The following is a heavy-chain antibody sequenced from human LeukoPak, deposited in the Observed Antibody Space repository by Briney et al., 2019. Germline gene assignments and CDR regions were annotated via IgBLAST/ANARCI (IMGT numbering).Heavy chain of an antibody. V-gene: IGHV4-34*01. D-gene: IGHD3-10*01. CDR3: ARGQGRGYYYGMDV. Sequence: SETLSLTCAVYGGSFSGYYWSWIRQPPGKGLEWIGEINHSGSTNYNPSLKSRVTISVDTSKNQFSLNLSSVTAADTAVYYCARGQGRGYYYGMDVWGKGTTVTVSS. J-gene: IGHJ6*04. CDR1: GGSFSGYY. CDR2: INHSGST.